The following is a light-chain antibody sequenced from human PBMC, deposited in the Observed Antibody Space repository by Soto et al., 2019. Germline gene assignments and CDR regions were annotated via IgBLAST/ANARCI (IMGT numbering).Light chain of an antibody. V-gene: IGKV1-5*03. CDR2: KAS. Sequence: DIQMTQSPSTLSGSVGDRVTITWRASQTISSWLAWYQQKPGKAPKLLIYKASTLKSGVPSRVSGSESGTEFTLTISSLQPDDFATYYCQLYNSYSEAFGQGTKVELK. CDR1: QTISSW. J-gene: IGKJ1*01. CDR3: QLYNSYSEA.